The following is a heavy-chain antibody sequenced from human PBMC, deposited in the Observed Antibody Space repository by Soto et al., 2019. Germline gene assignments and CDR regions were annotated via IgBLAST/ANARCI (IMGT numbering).Heavy chain of an antibody. CDR3: ARWDYDVLTGYSYDD. V-gene: IGHV1-69*01. Sequence: QVQLVQSGAAVKKPGSSVKVSCKASGGTFNNYGMGWVRQAPGQGLEWMGGIIPMIGRTNYAQKFQGRLTLTADASRSTAYMELRSLRSDDTAVYYCARWDYDVLTGYSYDDCGQGTLVTVSS. J-gene: IGHJ4*02. CDR1: GGTFNNYG. D-gene: IGHD3-9*01. CDR2: IIPMIGRT.